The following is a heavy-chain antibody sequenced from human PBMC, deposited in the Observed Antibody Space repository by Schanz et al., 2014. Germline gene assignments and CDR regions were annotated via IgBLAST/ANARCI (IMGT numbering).Heavy chain of an antibody. CDR1: GFIFNDYY. V-gene: IGHV3-11*04. CDR2: ISRDGTTS. Sequence: QVQLVESGGGLVKPGGSLRLSCAASGFIFNDYYMNWIRQAPGKGLEWLSYISRDGTTSYYADSVKGRFTISRDNAKNSLYLEMDSLRPEDTSVYYCAKDYCGGGSCYLFDYWGQGTLVTVSS. D-gene: IGHD2-15*01. J-gene: IGHJ4*02. CDR3: AKDYCGGGSCYLFDY.